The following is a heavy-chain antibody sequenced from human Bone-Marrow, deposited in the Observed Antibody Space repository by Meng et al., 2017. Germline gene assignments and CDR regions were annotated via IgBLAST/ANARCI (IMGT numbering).Heavy chain of an antibody. CDR2: ISGSGDTM. CDR1: GFSFSDYE. CDR3: ARDGNLGWSFDY. V-gene: IGHV3-48*03. Sequence: GESLKISCAASGFSFSDYEMNWVRQAPGKGLEWVSYISGSGDTMYHADSVKGRFTISRDNAKNSLYLQMSSLRSEDTAVYYCARDGNLGWSFDYWGQGTLVTVSS. J-gene: IGHJ4*02. D-gene: IGHD2-15*01.